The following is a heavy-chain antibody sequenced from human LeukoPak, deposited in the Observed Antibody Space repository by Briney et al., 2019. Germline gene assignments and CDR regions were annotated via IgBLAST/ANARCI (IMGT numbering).Heavy chain of an antibody. J-gene: IGHJ4*02. CDR3: ARVVLSRGERDY. CDR1: GFIFDDYG. V-gene: IGHV3-20*04. Sequence: GGSLRLPCAASGFIFDDYGMSWVRQAPGKGLQWVSGINWNGGSTGYADSVKGRFTISRDNAKNSLYLQMNSLRAEDTALYYCARVVLSRGERDYWGQGTLVTVSS. D-gene: IGHD5-24*01. CDR2: INWNGGST.